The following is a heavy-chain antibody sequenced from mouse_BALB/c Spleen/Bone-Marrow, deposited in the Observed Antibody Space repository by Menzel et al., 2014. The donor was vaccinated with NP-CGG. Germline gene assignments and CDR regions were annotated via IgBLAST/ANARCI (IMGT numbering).Heavy chain of an antibody. Sequence: DVKLVESGAELVKPGASVKLSCTASGFNIKDTYMHWVKQRPEQGLEWIGRIDPANGNTKYDPKFQGKATITADTSSNTAYLQLSSLTSEDTAVYYCARNGNYGAWFACWGQGTLVTVSA. J-gene: IGHJ3*01. CDR3: ARNGNYGAWFAC. CDR1: GFNIKDTY. V-gene: IGHV14-3*02. CDR2: IDPANGNT. D-gene: IGHD2-1*01.